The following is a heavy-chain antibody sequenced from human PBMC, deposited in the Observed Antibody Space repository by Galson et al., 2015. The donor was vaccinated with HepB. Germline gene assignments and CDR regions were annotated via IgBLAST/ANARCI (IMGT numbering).Heavy chain of an antibody. CDR3: ARHTAGYCSGGSCYNWFDP. D-gene: IGHD2-15*01. V-gene: IGHV1-69*06. CDR1: GGTFSSYA. CDR2: IIPIFGTA. Sequence: SVKVSCKASGGTFSSYAISWVRQAPGQGLEWMGGIIPIFGTANYAQKFQGRVTITADKSTSTAYMELSSLRSEDTAVYYCARHTAGYCSGGSCYNWFDPWGQGTLVTVSS. J-gene: IGHJ5*02.